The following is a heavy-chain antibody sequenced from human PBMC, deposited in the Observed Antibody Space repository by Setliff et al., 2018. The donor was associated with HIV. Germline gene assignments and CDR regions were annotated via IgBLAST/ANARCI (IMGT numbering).Heavy chain of an antibody. CDR2: IYTSGST. V-gene: IGHV4-4*09. CDR3: ARPSAGGGYNYWYFDL. CDR1: GGSISSYY. J-gene: IGHJ2*01. D-gene: IGHD5-12*01. Sequence: NPSETLSLTCTVSGGSISSYYWSWIRQPPGKGLEWIGYIYTSGSTNYNPSLKSRVTISVDTSKNQFSLKLSSVTAADTAVYYCARPSAGGGYNYWYFDLWGRGTLVTVSS.